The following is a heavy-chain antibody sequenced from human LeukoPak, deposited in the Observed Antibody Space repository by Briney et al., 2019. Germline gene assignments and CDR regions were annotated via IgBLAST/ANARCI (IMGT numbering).Heavy chain of an antibody. Sequence: SETLSLTCTVSGGSISSSSHYWGWIRQPPGKGLEWIGSIYYSGSTYYNPSLKSRVTISVDTSKNQFSLKLSSVTAADTAVYYCASPNVYYYDSSGYFHYWGQGTLVTVSS. J-gene: IGHJ4*02. CDR1: GGSISSSSHY. CDR3: ASPNVYYYDSSGYFHY. V-gene: IGHV4-39*01. CDR2: IYYSGST. D-gene: IGHD3-22*01.